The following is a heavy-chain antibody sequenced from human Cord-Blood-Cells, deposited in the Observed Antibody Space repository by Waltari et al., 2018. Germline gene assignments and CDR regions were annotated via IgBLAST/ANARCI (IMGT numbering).Heavy chain of an antibody. CDR2: INPNRGGT. V-gene: IGHV1-2*02. Sequence: QVQLVQSGAEVKKPGASVKVSCKASGYTFTGYYMHWVRQAPGQGLEWRGWINPNRGGTNYAQKFQGRVTMTRDTAISTAYMELSRLRSDDTAVYYCASPVLVDAFDIWGQGTMVTVSS. CDR3: ASPVLVDAFDI. D-gene: IGHD2-21*01. CDR1: GYTFTGYY. J-gene: IGHJ3*02.